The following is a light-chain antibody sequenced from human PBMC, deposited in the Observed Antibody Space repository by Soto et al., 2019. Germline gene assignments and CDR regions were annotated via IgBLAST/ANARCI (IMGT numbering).Light chain of an antibody. CDR3: QENYDTPGLT. CDR1: QSMSNY. J-gene: IGKJ4*01. CDR2: SAS. Sequence: DIQLTQSPSSLSAAVGDRVTITCRASQSMSNYLNWYQQKSGKVPKLLIYSASTLQGGVPSRFSGSGSGTDFTLTITSLQPEYFATYYCQENYDTPGLTVGGGTKVEFK. V-gene: IGKV1-39*01.